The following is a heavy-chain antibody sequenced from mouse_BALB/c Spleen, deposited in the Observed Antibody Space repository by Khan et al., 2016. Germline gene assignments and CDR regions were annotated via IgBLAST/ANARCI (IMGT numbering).Heavy chain of an antibody. CDR1: GYSFTGYF. V-gene: IGHV1-37*01. J-gene: IGHJ4*01. Sequence: VQLKESGPELVKPGASVKISCKASGYSFTGYFMNWVKQSHGKSLEWIGRINPYNGDPFYNQTFKGQATLTVDTSSSTAYLELLSLTSEDSAVYYYGRGHYGNYEAMDYWGQGTSVTVSS. CDR3: GRGHYGNYEAMDY. CDR2: INPYNGDP. D-gene: IGHD2-1*01.